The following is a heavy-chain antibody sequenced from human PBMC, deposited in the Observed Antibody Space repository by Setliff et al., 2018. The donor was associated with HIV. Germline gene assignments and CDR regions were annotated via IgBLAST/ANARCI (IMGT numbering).Heavy chain of an antibody. CDR3: ARPSFGIGGGSIFDS. D-gene: IGHD3-3*01. Sequence: PSETLSLTCAVYGGSFSGYYWSRIRQSPGKGLEWIGEINQSGSTWYNPSLKSRVTISADKNQFSLKLFSVTAADTAVYYCARPSFGIGGGSIFDSWGQGTVVTVSS. V-gene: IGHV4-34*01. J-gene: IGHJ4*02. CDR1: GGSFSGYY. CDR2: INQSGST.